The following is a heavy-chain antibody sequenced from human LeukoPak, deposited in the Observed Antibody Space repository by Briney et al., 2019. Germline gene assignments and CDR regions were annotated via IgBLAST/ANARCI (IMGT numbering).Heavy chain of an antibody. CDR2: IYYSGST. J-gene: IGHJ4*02. V-gene: IGHV4-39*07. Sequence: SETLSLTCTVSGGSISSSSYYWGWIRQPPGKGLEWIGSIYYSGSTYYNPSLKSRVTISVDTSKNQFSLKLSSVTAADTAVYYCARDTSYDSSGYPFDYWGQGTLVTVSS. D-gene: IGHD3-22*01. CDR3: ARDTSYDSSGYPFDY. CDR1: GGSISSSSYY.